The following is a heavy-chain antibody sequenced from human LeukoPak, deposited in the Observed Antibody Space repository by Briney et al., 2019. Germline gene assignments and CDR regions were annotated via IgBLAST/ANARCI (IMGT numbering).Heavy chain of an antibody. J-gene: IGHJ4*02. Sequence: GGSLRLSCAASGFPFSTYTMSWVRQAPGKGLEWVSAISGSETSTYYADSVKGRFTISRDTSKNTLYLQMNSLRAEDTAVYYCAKGALLPAGHTRCFFDYWGQGTLVTVSS. CDR3: AKGALLPAGHTRCFFDY. D-gene: IGHD3-16*01. V-gene: IGHV3-23*01. CDR1: GFPFSTYT. CDR2: ISGSETST.